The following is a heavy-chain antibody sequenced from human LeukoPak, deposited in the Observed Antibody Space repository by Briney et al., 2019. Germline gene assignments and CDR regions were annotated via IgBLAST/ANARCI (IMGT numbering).Heavy chain of an antibody. Sequence: SVKVSCKASGGTFSSYAISWVRQAPGQGLEWMGGIIPIFGTANYAQKFQGRVTITADESTSTAYMELSCLRSEDTAVYYCAREGGYSYAFDYWGQGTLVTVSS. CDR2: IIPIFGTA. V-gene: IGHV1-69*13. CDR3: AREGGYSYAFDY. CDR1: GGTFSSYA. J-gene: IGHJ4*02. D-gene: IGHD5-18*01.